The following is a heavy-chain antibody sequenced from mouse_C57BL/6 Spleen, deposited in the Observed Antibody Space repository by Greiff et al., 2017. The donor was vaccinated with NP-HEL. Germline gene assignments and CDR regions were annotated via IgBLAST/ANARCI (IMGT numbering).Heavy chain of an antibody. CDR1: GFSFTSYY. D-gene: IGHD1-1*01. CDR3: ARSGLRYPLAY. J-gene: IGHJ3*01. V-gene: IGHV1-66*01. CDR2: IYPGSGNT. Sequence: QVQLQQSGPELVKPGASVKLSCTASGFSFTSYYIHWVQQTPGQGLEWIGWIYPGSGNTKYNEKFKGKATLTADTSTSTAYMQLSSLTSEDSAVYYCARSGLRYPLAYWGQGTLVTVSA.